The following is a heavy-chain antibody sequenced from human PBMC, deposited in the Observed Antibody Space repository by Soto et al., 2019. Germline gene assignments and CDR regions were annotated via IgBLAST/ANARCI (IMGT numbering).Heavy chain of an antibody. CDR1: GYTFFTYD. V-gene: IGHV1-18*01. D-gene: IGHD2-2*01. CDR2: ISTYSVET. J-gene: IGHJ4*01. Sequence: ASVRVSCKASGYTFFTYDISWVRQARGQGLEWMGWISTYSVETKYAQKFQGRVTMTTDTSTTTAYLELRSLRSDDTAVYYCARQHGPTKSDNWSHRWGQETMVTVSS. CDR3: ARQHGPTKSDNWSHR.